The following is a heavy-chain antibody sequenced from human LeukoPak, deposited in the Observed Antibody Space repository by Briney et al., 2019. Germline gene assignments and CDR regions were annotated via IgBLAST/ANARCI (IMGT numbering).Heavy chain of an antibody. CDR3: ARGVSYCDSSGYLPRKNDAFDI. J-gene: IGHJ3*02. CDR1: GGTFSSYA. CDR2: IIPIFGTA. Sequence: SVKVSCKASGGTFSSYAISWVRQAPGQGLEWMGGIIPIFGTANYAQKFQGRVTIAADESTSTAYMELSSLRSEDTAVYYCARGVSYCDSSGYLPRKNDAFDIWGQGTMVTVSS. V-gene: IGHV1-69*13. D-gene: IGHD3-22*01.